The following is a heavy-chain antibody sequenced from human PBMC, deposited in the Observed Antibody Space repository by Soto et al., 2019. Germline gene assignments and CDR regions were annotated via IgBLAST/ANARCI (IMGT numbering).Heavy chain of an antibody. Sequence: QVQLVQSGAEVKKPGASVKVSCKASGYTFTSYGISWVRQAPGQGLEWMGWISTYNGNTNYAQKLQGRVTMTTDTSTSTAYMELRSLRFDDTAVYYCARVPATGYYYDSSGYYYFDYWGQGTLVTVSS. CDR2: ISTYNGNT. CDR1: GYTFTSYG. D-gene: IGHD3-22*01. J-gene: IGHJ4*02. V-gene: IGHV1-18*01. CDR3: ARVPATGYYYDSSGYYYFDY.